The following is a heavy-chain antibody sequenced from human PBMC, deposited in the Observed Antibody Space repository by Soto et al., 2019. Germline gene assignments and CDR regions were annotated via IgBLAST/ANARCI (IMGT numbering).Heavy chain of an antibody. CDR3: ARAIAGWYQGRYYYGMDV. Sequence: QVQLQESGPGLVKPSETLSLTCTVSGGSVSSGSYYWSWIRQPPGKGLEWIGYIYYSGSTNYNPSRRGLVPISVDTSKIQFSRKLSSVTAADTAVYDGARAIAGWYQGRYYYGMDVWGQGTTVTVSS. D-gene: IGHD6-19*01. J-gene: IGHJ6*02. V-gene: IGHV4-61*01. CDR1: GGSVSSGSYY. CDR2: IYYSGST.